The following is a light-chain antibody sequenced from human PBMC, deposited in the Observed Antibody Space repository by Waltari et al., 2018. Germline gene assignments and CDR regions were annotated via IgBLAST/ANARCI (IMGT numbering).Light chain of an antibody. J-gene: IGLJ2*01. CDR3: CSYAGSYTYVV. CDR2: DVT. V-gene: IGLV2-11*01. CDR1: SSDVGGYNY. Sequence: QSALTQPRSVSGSPGQSVTMSCTGTSSDVGGYNYVSWYQQNPGKSPKLILYDVTKRPSWVPDRFSGSKSGNTASLSISGLQADDEADYYCCSYAGSYTYVVFGGGTKLTVL.